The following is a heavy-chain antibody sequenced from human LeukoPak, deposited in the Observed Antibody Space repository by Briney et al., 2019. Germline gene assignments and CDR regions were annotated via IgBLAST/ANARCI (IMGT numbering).Heavy chain of an antibody. J-gene: IGHJ4*02. CDR1: IVSSYV. Sequence: IVSSYVMSWVRQAPGKGLEWIGSIYYSGSTYYNPSLKSRVTISVDTSKNQFSLKLSSVTAADTAVYYCARHVIIGREQQLTQSFDYWGQGTLVTVSS. V-gene: IGHV4-39*01. D-gene: IGHD6-13*01. CDR2: IYYSGST. CDR3: ARHVIIGREQQLTQSFDY.